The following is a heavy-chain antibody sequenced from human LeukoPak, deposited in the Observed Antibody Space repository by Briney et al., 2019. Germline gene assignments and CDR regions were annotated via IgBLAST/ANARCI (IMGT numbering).Heavy chain of an antibody. CDR3: ARGTAGYHSSYFDY. J-gene: IGHJ4*02. V-gene: IGHV3-9*01. D-gene: IGHD3-16*02. Sequence: GGSLRLSCAASGFTFDDYAMHWVRQAPGKGLEWVSGISWNSGSIAYADSVKGRFTISRDNAENTLYLQMNSLRAEDTAVYYCARGTAGYHSSYFDYWGQGTLVTVSS. CDR1: GFTFDDYA. CDR2: ISWNSGSI.